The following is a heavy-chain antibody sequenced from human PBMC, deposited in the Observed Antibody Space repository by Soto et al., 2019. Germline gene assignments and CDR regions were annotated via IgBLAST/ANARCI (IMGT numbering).Heavy chain of an antibody. D-gene: IGHD2-8*02. J-gene: IGHJ4*02. V-gene: IGHV1-8*01. CDR1: GYSFTSFD. CDR3: ARGRGGATGGRLDY. Sequence: QVQLVQSGAEVKKPEASVRVSCKASGYSFTSFDINWVRQASGQGLEWVGWMNPNTGDTVFVQNLRGRASMTRNTSLSTAFMEVSGLKVEDTAVYYCARGRGGATGGRLDYWGQGTPVIVSS. CDR2: MNPNTGDT.